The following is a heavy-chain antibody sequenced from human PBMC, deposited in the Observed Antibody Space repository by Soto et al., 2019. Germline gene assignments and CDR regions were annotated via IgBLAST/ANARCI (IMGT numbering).Heavy chain of an antibody. CDR2: IYSGGST. Sequence: EVQLVESGGGLVQPGGSLRLYCAASGFTVSSNYMSWVRQAPGKGLEWVSVIYSGGSTYYADSVKGRFTISRDNSKNTLYLQMNSLRAEDTAVYYCARVPPRELSPHPDYWVQGTLVTVSS. CDR3: ARVPPRELSPHPDY. CDR1: GFTVSSNY. D-gene: IGHD3-16*02. V-gene: IGHV3-66*01. J-gene: IGHJ4*02.